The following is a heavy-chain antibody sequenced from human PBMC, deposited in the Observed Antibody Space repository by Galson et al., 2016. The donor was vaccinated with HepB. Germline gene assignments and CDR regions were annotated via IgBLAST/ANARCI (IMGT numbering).Heavy chain of an antibody. CDR1: GFTFRTYA. CDR2: ISGSGGST. CDR3: AKERGSIGAVGIDSFDN. V-gene: IGHV3-23*01. Sequence: SLRLSCAASGFTFRTYAMSWVRQAPGKGLEWVSAISGSGGSTYYADSLKGRFTISRDNSKNTLYLQMNSLRAEDTAAYYCAKERGSIGAVGIDSFDNWGQGTLVTVSS. J-gene: IGHJ4*02. D-gene: IGHD6-13*01.